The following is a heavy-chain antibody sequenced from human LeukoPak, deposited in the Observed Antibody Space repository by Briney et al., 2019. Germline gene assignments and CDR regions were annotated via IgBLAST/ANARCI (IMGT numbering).Heavy chain of an antibody. Sequence: PGGSLRLSCAASGFTFSSYGMHWVRQAPGKGLEWVAVISYDGSNKYYADSVKGRFTISRDNSKNTLYLQMNSLRAEDTAVYYCAKDPGGRLAVEGGYWGQGTLVTVSS. D-gene: IGHD6-19*01. CDR2: ISYDGSNK. J-gene: IGHJ4*02. CDR3: AKDPGGRLAVEGGY. CDR1: GFTFSSYG. V-gene: IGHV3-30*18.